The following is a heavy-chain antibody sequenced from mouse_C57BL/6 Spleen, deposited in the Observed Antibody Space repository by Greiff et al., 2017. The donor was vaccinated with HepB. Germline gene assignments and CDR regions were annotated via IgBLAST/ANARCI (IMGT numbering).Heavy chain of an antibody. CDR2: ISDGGSYT. Sequence: DVKLVESGGGLVKPGGSLKLSCAASGFTFSSYAMSWVRQTPEKRLEWVATISDGGSYTYYPDNVKGRFTISRDNAKNNLYLQMSHLKSEDTAMYYCARERGIYYGNHYYAMDYWGQGTSVTVSS. CDR3: ARERGIYYGNHYYAMDY. V-gene: IGHV5-4*01. J-gene: IGHJ4*01. CDR1: GFTFSSYA. D-gene: IGHD2-1*01.